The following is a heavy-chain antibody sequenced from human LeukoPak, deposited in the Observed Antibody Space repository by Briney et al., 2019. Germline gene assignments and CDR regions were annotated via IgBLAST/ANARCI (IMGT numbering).Heavy chain of an antibody. CDR1: GYTFTGYY. V-gene: IGHV1-2*04. CDR2: INPNSGGT. Sequence: GASVTVSCKASGYTFTGYYMHWVRQAPGQGLEWMGWINPNSGGTNYAQKFQGWVTMTRDTSISTAYMELSRLRSDDTAVYYCARALVGDYYGMDVWGKGTTVTVS. D-gene: IGHD4-17*01. J-gene: IGHJ6*04. CDR3: ARALVGDYYGMDV.